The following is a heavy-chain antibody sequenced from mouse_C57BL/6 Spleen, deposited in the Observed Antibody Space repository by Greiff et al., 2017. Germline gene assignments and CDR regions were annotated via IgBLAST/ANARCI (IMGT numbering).Heavy chain of an antibody. Sequence: EVQRVESGGDLVKPGGSLKLSCAASGFTFSSYGMSWVRQTPDKRLEWVATISSGGSYTYYPDSVKGRFTIYRDNAKNTLYLQMSSLKSEDTAMYYCARHRITTVGGRGFAYWGQGTLVTVSA. J-gene: IGHJ3*01. CDR3: ARHRITTVGGRGFAY. V-gene: IGHV5-6*01. D-gene: IGHD1-1*01. CDR1: GFTFSSYG. CDR2: ISSGGSYT.